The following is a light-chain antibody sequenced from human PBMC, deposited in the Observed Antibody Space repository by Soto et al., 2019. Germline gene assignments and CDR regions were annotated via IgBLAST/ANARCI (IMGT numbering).Light chain of an antibody. V-gene: IGLV2-8*01. J-gene: IGLJ1*01. CDR2: EVS. CDR3: SSYAGSNSYV. CDR1: SSDVGAYNY. Sequence: QSALTQPPSASGSPGQSVTISCTGTSSDVGAYNYVSWYQQHPGKAPKLMIDEVSKRPSGVPDRFSGSKSGNTASLTVSGLHAEDEADYYCSSYAGSNSYVFGTGTKVTVL.